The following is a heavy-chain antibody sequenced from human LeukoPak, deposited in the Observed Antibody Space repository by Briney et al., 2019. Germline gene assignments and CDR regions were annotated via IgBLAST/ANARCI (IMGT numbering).Heavy chain of an antibody. V-gene: IGHV7-4-1*02. J-gene: IGHJ6*03. Sequence: ASVKVSCKASGYTFTSYDISWVRQAPGQGLEWMGWINTNTGNPTYAQGFTGRFVFSLDTSVSTAYLQISSLKAEDTAVYYCARSRYSSSWYEVLPYYYYYYMDVWGKGTTVTVSS. CDR1: GYTFTSYD. CDR2: INTNTGNP. CDR3: ARSRYSSSWYEVLPYYYYYYMDV. D-gene: IGHD6-13*01.